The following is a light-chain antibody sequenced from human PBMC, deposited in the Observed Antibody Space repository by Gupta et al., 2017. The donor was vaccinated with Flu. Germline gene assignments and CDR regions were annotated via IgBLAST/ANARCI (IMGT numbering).Light chain of an antibody. CDR3: QQYCNSPRT. CDR1: QSVSSSD. V-gene: IGKV3-20*01. Sequence: EIVLTQSPGTLSLSPGEGATLSCRARQSVSSSDLAWYQQKPGQAPRLLIYAASSRASGIPDRFSGSGSGTEFTLTISRLEPEDFAVYYCQQYCNSPRTFGQGTKVEIK. CDR2: AAS. J-gene: IGKJ1*01.